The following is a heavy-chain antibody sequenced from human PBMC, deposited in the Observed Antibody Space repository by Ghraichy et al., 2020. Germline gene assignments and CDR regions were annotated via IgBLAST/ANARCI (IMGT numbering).Heavy chain of an antibody. V-gene: IGHV6-1*01. J-gene: IGHJ4*02. D-gene: IGHD6-19*01. CDR3: VRDLIGVAGPLDY. CDR2: TYYRSKWYN. CDR1: GDSVSSNTAG. Sequence: SQTLSLTCAISGDSVSSNTAGWNWIRHSPSRGLEWLGRTYYRSKWYNEYAVSVESRITISPDTSKNQFSLQLNSVTPEDTGIYYCVRDLIGVAGPLDYWGQGTPVTVSS.